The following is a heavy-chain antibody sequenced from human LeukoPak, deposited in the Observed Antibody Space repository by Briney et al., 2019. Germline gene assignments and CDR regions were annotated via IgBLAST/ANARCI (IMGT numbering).Heavy chain of an antibody. CDR2: ISYNSDTI. CDR3: AKDYCGGDCYSGWYFDL. V-gene: IGHV3-9*01. D-gene: IGHD2-21*02. J-gene: IGHJ2*01. CDR1: GFTFDDYA. Sequence: GGSLRLSCAASGFTFDDYAMHWVRQAPGKGLEWVSGISYNSDTIAYGDSVKGRFTISRDNAKNSLYLQMNSLRAEDTALYYCAKDYCGGDCYSGWYFDLWGRGTLVTVSS.